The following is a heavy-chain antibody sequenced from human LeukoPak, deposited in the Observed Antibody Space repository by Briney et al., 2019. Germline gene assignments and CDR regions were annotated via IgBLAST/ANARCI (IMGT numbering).Heavy chain of an antibody. Sequence: GGSLRLSCAASGFTFSSYAMHWVRQAPGKGLEYVSAISSNGGSTYYANSVKGRFTISRDNSQNTLYLQMGSLRAEDMAVYYCARAIVQLWYYDYWGRGTLVTVSS. D-gene: IGHD5-18*01. V-gene: IGHV3-64*01. J-gene: IGHJ4*02. CDR3: ARAIVQLWYYDY. CDR1: GFTFSSYA. CDR2: ISSNGGST.